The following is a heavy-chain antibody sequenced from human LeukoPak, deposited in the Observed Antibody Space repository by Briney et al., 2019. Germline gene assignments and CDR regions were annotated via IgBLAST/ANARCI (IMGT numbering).Heavy chain of an antibody. J-gene: IGHJ5*02. CDR3: ARGGITHNSYGSGSYTWFDP. V-gene: IGHV4-34*01. CDR1: GGSFSGYY. D-gene: IGHD3-10*01. Sequence: PSETLSLTCAVYGGSFSGYYWSWIRQPPGKGLEGIGEISHSGSTNYNPSLKSRVTISVDTSKNQFSLKLSSVTAADTAVYYCARGGITHNSYGSGSYTWFDPWGQGTLVTVSS. CDR2: ISHSGST.